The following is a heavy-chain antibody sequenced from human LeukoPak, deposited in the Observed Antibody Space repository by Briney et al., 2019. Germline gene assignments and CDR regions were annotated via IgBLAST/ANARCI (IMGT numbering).Heavy chain of an antibody. CDR1: GGSISSSSKY. V-gene: IGHV4-39*07. J-gene: IGHJ4*02. CDR2: INHSGST. Sequence: SETLSLTCTVSGGSISSSSKYWSWIRQPPGKGLEWIGEINHSGSTNYNPSLRSRVTISVDTSKNQFSLKLSSVTAADTAVYYCARGLTGTTDYWGQGTLVTVSS. CDR3: ARGLTGTTDY. D-gene: IGHD1-7*01.